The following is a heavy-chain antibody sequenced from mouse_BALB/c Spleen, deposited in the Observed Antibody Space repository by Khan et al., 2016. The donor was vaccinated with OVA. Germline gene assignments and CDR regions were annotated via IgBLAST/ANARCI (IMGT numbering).Heavy chain of an antibody. CDR3: ARSGTISTVVVTDFDF. J-gene: IGHJ2*01. CDR2: IQYSGST. D-gene: IGHD1-1*01. CDR1: GYSITSDYA. V-gene: IGHV3-2*02. Sequence: VQLKESGPGLVKPSQSLSLTCTVTGYSITSDYAWNWIRQFPGNKLEWMGYIQYSGSTSYNPSLKSRISITRDTSKNQFFLQLNSVTTEDTATYYCARSGTISTVVVTDFDFWGQGTTLTVSS.